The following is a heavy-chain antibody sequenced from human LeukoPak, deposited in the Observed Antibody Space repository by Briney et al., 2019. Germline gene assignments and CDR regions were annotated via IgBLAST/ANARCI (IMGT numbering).Heavy chain of an antibody. D-gene: IGHD6-19*01. CDR1: GYTFTSYA. CDR3: ARGAIAVAHFDY. V-gene: IGHV1-3*01. J-gene: IGHJ4*02. CDR2: ISAGNGNT. Sequence: ASVKVSCKASGYTFTSYAMHWVRQAPGQRLEWMGWISAGNGNTKYSQKFQGRVTITRDTSASTAYMELSSLRSEDTAVYYCARGAIAVAHFDYWGQGTLVTVSS.